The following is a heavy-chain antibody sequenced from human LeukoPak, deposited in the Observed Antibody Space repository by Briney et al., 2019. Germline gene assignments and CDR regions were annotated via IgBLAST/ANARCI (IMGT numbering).Heavy chain of an antibody. D-gene: IGHD5-18*01. CDR1: GGSISSYY. V-gene: IGHV4-59*01. J-gene: IGHJ6*03. Sequence: SETLSLTCTVSGGSISSYYRSWIRQPPGKGLERIAYIYYSGSTNYNPSLKSRVTISVDTSKNQFSLKLRSVTAADTAVYYCARTTEGGYTYGYFYYYYMDVWGKGTTVTISS. CDR2: IYYSGST. CDR3: ARTTEGGYTYGYFYYYYMDV.